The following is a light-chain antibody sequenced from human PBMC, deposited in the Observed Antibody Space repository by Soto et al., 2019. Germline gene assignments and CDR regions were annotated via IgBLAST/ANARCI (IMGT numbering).Light chain of an antibody. CDR1: QSVSSSY. CDR2: AAS. Sequence: EIVLTQSQGTLCLSPCETGTLSCSTSQSVSSSYLAWYQQKPGQAPRLLMYAASTRATGFPARFSGSGSETEFTLTISSLQSEDFAVYYCQQYDNWPRTFGPGTKVDIK. V-gene: IGKV3-15*01. CDR3: QQYDNWPRT. J-gene: IGKJ1*01.